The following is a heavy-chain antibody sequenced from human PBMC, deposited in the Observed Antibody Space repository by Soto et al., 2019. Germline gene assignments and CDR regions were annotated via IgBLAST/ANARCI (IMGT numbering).Heavy chain of an antibody. V-gene: IGHV3-11*06. D-gene: IGHD2-15*01. CDR3: AREWVCTVVTNSYLMDV. CDR2: SSSSSSYT. J-gene: IGHJ6*02. CDR1: GFTFSDYY. Sequence: QVQLVESGGGLVKPGGSLRLSCAASGFTFSDYYMSWIRQAPGKGLEWVSYSSSSSSYTNYADSVKGRFTISRDNAKTSLYLHMNGRRAEDTAVYYCAREWVCTVVTNSYLMDVRGQGTTVTVSS.